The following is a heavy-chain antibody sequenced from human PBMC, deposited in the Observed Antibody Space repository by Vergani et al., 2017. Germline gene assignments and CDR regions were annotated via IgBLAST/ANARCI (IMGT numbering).Heavy chain of an antibody. CDR3: ARDDFYGDYGNDAFDI. CDR1: GYTFTSYD. D-gene: IGHD4-17*01. Sequence: QVQLVQSGAEVKKPGASVKVSCKASGYTFTSYDINWVRQATGQGLEWMGWMNTNTGNPTYAQGFTGRFVFSLDTSVSTAYLQICSLKAEDTAVYYCARDDFYGDYGNDAFDIGGQGTMVTVSS. V-gene: IGHV7-4-1*01. J-gene: IGHJ3*02. CDR2: MNTNTGNP.